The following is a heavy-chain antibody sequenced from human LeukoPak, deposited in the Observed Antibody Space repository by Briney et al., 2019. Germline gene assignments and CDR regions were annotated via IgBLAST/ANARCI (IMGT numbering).Heavy chain of an antibody. V-gene: IGHV3-53*01. Sequence: GGSLRLSCTVSGFTVSSNSMSWVRQAPGKGLEWVSFIYSDNTHYSDSVKGRFTISRDNAKNSLYLQMNSLRAEDTAVYYCARAKETMVRGVTKNYYYYYMDVWGKGTTVTVSS. CDR3: ARAKETMVRGVTKNYYYYYMDV. CDR1: GFTVSSNS. CDR2: IYSDNT. J-gene: IGHJ6*03. D-gene: IGHD3-10*01.